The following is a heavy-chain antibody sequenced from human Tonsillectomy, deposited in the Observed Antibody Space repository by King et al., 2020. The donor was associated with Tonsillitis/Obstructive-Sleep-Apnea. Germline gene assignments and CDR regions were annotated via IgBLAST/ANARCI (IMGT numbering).Heavy chain of an antibody. CDR2: IYYSGST. CDR3: ARDALPQNWFYP. J-gene: IGHJ5*02. V-gene: IGHV4-31*03. Sequence: VQLQESGPGLVKPSQTLSLTCTVSGGSISSATYYWSWIRQHPGKGLEWIGYIYYSGSTYYNPSLKSRVAISVDMSKNQFSLKLSSVTAADTAVYFCARDALPQNWFYPWGQGTLVTVSS. CDR1: GGSISSATYY.